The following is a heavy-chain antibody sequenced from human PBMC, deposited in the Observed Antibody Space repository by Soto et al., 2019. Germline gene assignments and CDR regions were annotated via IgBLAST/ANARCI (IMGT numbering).Heavy chain of an antibody. D-gene: IGHD1-26*01. Sequence: QVQLVQSGAEVKKPGSSVKVSCKASGGTFSSYAISWVRQAPGQGLEWMGGIIPIFGTANYAQKFQGRVTITADESTSTAYMELSSLSSEDTAVYNCATPRRGGSYYVRYFDYWGQGTLVTVSS. CDR2: IIPIFGTA. CDR3: ATPRRGGSYYVRYFDY. J-gene: IGHJ4*02. CDR1: GGTFSSYA. V-gene: IGHV1-69*01.